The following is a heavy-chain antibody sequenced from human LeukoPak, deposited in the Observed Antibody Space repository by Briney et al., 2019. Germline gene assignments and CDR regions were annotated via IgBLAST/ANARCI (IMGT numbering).Heavy chain of an antibody. CDR1: GGTFSSYA. Sequence: ASVKVSCKASGGTFSSYAISWVRQAPGQGLEWMGWISAYNGNTNCAQKLQGRVTMTTDTSTSTIYMEVRSLRSDDTAVYYCAREPAYCGGDCYSDLWGQGTLVTVSS. CDR2: ISAYNGNT. D-gene: IGHD2-21*02. V-gene: IGHV1-18*01. J-gene: IGHJ5*02. CDR3: AREPAYCGGDCYSDL.